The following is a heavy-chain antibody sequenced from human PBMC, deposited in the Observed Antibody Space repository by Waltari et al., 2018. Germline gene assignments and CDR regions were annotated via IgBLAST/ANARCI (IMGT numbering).Heavy chain of an antibody. J-gene: IGHJ4*02. CDR1: GFSLSTSGMR. CDR2: IDWDDDK. D-gene: IGHD4-17*01. V-gene: IGHV2-70*04. Sequence: QVTLKESGPALVKPTQTLTLTCTFSGFSLSTSGMRVSWIRQPPGKALEWLARIDWDDDKFYSTSLKTRLTISKDTSKNQVVLTMTNMDPVDTATYYCARISHHGYYFDYWGQGTLVTVSS. CDR3: ARISHHGYYFDY.